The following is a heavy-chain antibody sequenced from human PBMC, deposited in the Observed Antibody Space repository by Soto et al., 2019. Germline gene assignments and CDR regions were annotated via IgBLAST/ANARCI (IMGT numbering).Heavy chain of an antibody. CDR2: ISSSGTYT. CDR3: ARYADILTGSDAFDI. J-gene: IGHJ3*02. V-gene: IGHV3-11*05. Sequence: QVQLVESGGGLVKPGGSLRLSCAASRFTFSDYYMSWIRQAPGKGLEWVSYISSSGTYTNYADSVKGRFTISRDNAKNSLYLQMNSLRAEDTAVYYCARYADILTGSDAFDIWGQGTMVTVSS. CDR1: RFTFSDYY. D-gene: IGHD3-9*01.